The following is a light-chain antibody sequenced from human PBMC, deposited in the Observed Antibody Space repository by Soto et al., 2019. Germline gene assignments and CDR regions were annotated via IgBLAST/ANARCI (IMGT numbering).Light chain of an antibody. V-gene: IGKV3D-15*01. CDR3: QQYNNWPLT. CDR1: QNVNDN. CDR2: GAS. J-gene: IGKJ4*01. Sequence: EIVMTQSPATLSVSPGERATLSCRASQNVNDNLAWYQQKPGQAPRLLVYGASIRATGIPASFSGSGSGTEFTLTIGSLQSEDFAFYYCQQYNNWPLTFGAGTKVEIK.